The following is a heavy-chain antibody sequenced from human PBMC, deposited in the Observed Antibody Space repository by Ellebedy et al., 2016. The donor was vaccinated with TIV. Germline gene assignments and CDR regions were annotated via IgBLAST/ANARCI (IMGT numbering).Heavy chain of an antibody. Sequence: GESLKISXAASGFTFSSYWMHWVRQAPGKGLVWVSRINSDGSSTSYADSVKGRFTISRDNSKNTLYLQMNSLRAEDTAVYYCAKGWATTAFQFWGQGTLVTVSS. J-gene: IGHJ1*01. D-gene: IGHD5-12*01. CDR2: INSDGSST. CDR1: GFTFSSYW. CDR3: AKGWATTAFQF. V-gene: IGHV3-74*01.